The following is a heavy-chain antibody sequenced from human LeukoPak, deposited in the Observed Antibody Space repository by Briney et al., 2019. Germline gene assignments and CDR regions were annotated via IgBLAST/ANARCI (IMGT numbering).Heavy chain of an antibody. Sequence: SETLSLTCAVYGGSFSGYYWSWIRQPPGKGLEWIGEINHSGSTNYNPSLKSRVTISVDTPKNQFSLKLSSVTAADTAVYYCARAAIDDILTGLDAFDIWGQGTMVTVSS. D-gene: IGHD3-9*01. J-gene: IGHJ3*02. CDR3: ARAAIDDILTGLDAFDI. V-gene: IGHV4-34*01. CDR1: GGSFSGYY. CDR2: INHSGST.